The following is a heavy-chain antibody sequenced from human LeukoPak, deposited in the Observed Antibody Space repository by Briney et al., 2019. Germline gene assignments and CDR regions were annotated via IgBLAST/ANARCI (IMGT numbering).Heavy chain of an antibody. Sequence: GGSLRLSCAASGFTFSSYGVSWVRQAPGKGLEWVSAISGSGGSTYYADSVKGRFTISRDNSKNTLYLQMNSLRAEDTAVYYCAKVGRRGDSSVIDYWGQGTLVTVSS. CDR2: ISGSGGST. CDR1: GFTFSSYG. D-gene: IGHD3-22*01. J-gene: IGHJ4*02. CDR3: AKVGRRGDSSVIDY. V-gene: IGHV3-23*01.